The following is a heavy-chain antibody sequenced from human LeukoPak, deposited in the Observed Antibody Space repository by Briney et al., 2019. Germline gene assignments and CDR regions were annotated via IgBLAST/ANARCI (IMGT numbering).Heavy chain of an antibody. V-gene: IGHV4-39*01. D-gene: IGHD6-19*01. CDR3: ARITVAGRRFDF. CDR1: GDSISVTDSY. J-gene: IGHJ4*02. CDR2: VYYSGST. Sequence: PSETLSLTCTVSGDSISVTDSYWGWVRQSPGKGLEWFGSVYYSGSTYYNPSLKSRVTISVDTSKNQFSLKLSSVTATDTAMYYCARITVAGRRFDFWGQGNLVTVSS.